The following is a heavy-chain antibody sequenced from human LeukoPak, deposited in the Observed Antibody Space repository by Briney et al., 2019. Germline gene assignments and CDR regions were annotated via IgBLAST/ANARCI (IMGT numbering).Heavy chain of an antibody. CDR2: IGVTGDT. Sequence: GGSLRLSCAASGFTFSKDGFHWVRHAPGKGLEWVAAIGVTGDTYYADSVKGRFTISREDDANSLYLQMRSLGAVDTALYYCTKEFCGSRAACAGGYYYDFWGRGALVTVSS. D-gene: IGHD5-12*01. J-gene: IGHJ2*01. V-gene: IGHV3-13*01. CDR3: TKEFCGSRAACAGGYYYDF. CDR1: GFTFSKDG.